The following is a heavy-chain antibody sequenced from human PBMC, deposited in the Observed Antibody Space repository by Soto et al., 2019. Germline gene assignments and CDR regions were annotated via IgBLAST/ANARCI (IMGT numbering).Heavy chain of an antibody. CDR3: AGASGYSYGYLGY. V-gene: IGHV4-30-2*01. D-gene: IGHD5-18*01. CDR2: IYHTGST. Sequence: PSETLSLTCAVSGGSISRRGYSWSWIRQPPGKGLEWIGYIYHTGSTYYNPSLKSRVTISVDRSRNQFSLNLNSVTAADTAVYYCAGASGYSYGYLGYWGQGTLVTVSS. J-gene: IGHJ4*02. CDR1: GGSISRRGYS.